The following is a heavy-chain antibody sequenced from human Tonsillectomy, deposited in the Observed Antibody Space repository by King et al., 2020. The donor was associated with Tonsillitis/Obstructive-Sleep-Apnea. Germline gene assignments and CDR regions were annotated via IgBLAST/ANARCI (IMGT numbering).Heavy chain of an antibody. CDR3: ARQGGILVHYYYMDV. CDR2: IIPLLSRT. CDR1: GGTFTSFG. V-gene: IGHV1-69*10. D-gene: IGHD2-2*01. Sequence: QLVQSGAEVKKPGSSVKISCKASGGTFTSFGYSWMRQAPGQGLEWMGGIIPLLSRTNYAQIFQGRVTITADKSTSTAYMELTSLRSEDTGVYYCARQGGILVHYYYMDVGRKGTTLRVSS. J-gene: IGHJ6*03.